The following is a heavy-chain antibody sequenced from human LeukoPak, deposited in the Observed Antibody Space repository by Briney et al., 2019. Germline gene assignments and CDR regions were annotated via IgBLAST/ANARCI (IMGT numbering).Heavy chain of an antibody. V-gene: IGHV4-38-2*02. Sequence: PSETLSLTCTVSGYSISSGYYWGWIRQPPGKGLEWIGSIYHSGSTYCNPSLKSRVTISVDTSKNQFSLKLSSVTAADTAVYYCARGTGSGSSPRGYWGQGTLVTVSS. J-gene: IGHJ4*02. D-gene: IGHD3-10*01. CDR2: IYHSGST. CDR1: GYSISSGYY. CDR3: ARGTGSGSSPRGY.